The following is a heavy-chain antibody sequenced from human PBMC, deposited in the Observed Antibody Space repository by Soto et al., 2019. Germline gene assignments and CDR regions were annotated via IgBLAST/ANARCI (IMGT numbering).Heavy chain of an antibody. V-gene: IGHV3-21*01. D-gene: IGHD6-13*01. Sequence: PGGSLRLSCAASGFTFSSYSMNWVRQAPGKGLEWVSSISSSSSYIYYADSVKGRFTISRDNAKNSLYLQMNSLRAEDTAVYYCARYSEAAGIPLDYWGQGTLVTVSS. CDR2: ISSSSSYI. J-gene: IGHJ4*02. CDR3: ARYSEAAGIPLDY. CDR1: GFTFSSYS.